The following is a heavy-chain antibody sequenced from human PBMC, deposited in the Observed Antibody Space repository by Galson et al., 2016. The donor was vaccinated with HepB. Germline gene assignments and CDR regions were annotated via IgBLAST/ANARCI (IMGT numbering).Heavy chain of an antibody. J-gene: IGHJ4*02. V-gene: IGHV4-39*01. CDR2: MYSSGSA. Sequence: SETLSLTCTVSGGSISSSRYYWGWIRQSPERGLEWIATMYSSGSAYYNPSLKSRVTVSIDTSKNQFSLKIKSVTAADTAIYYCARHGGFIVSVRGYYEHWGPGTLVSVSS. CDR3: ARHGGFIVSVRGYYEH. D-gene: IGHD3-10*01. CDR1: GGSISSSRYY.